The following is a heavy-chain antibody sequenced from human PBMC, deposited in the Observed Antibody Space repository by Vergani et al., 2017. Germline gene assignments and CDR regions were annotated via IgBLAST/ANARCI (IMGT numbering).Heavy chain of an antibody. D-gene: IGHD2/OR15-2a*01. CDR2: IIPIFGTA. CDR1: GGTFSSYA. Sequence: QVQLVQSGAEVKKPGSSVKVSCKASGGTFSSYAISWVRQAPGQGLEWMGGIIPIFGTANYAQKFQGRVTITADESPITAYMELSSLRSEDTAVYYCARDHGLRSLFLVKGLNTRSNWFDPWGQGTLVTVSS. J-gene: IGHJ5*02. CDR3: ARDHGLRSLFLVKGLNTRSNWFDP. V-gene: IGHV1-69*01.